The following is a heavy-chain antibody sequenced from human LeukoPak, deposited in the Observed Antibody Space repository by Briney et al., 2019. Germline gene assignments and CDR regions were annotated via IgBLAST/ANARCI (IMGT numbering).Heavy chain of an antibody. CDR2: IYYSGST. V-gene: IGHV4-59*12. Sequence: PSETLSLTCTVSGGSISSYYWSWIRQPPGKGLEWIGYIYYSGSTNYNPSLKSRVTISVDTSKNQFSLKLSSVTAADTAVYYCASSYYYDSSGLRLGFDYWGQGTLVTVSS. CDR1: GGSISSYY. D-gene: IGHD3-22*01. J-gene: IGHJ4*02. CDR3: ASSYYYDSSGLRLGFDY.